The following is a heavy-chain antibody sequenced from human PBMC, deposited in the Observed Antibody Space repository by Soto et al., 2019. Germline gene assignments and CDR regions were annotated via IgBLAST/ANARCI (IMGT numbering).Heavy chain of an antibody. CDR1: GYIFSSYW. J-gene: IGHJ4*02. Sequence: PGESLKISCKASGYIFSSYWIGWVRQLPGKGLEWMGIIYPSGSDTRYSPSFRGQVIISADRSISTAYLQWSSLKASDTGTYYCARRVGSSWRYFDSWGQGTLVTVSS. CDR2: IYPSGSDT. D-gene: IGHD6-13*01. CDR3: ARRVGSSWRYFDS. V-gene: IGHV5-51*01.